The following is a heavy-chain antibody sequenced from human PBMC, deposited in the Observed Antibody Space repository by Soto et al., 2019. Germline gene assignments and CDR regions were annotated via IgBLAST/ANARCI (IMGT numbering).Heavy chain of an antibody. J-gene: IGHJ6*02. CDR3: VKDGERRYFDGYAAHYYYGMDV. Sequence: PGGSLRLSCSASGFTFSNYAMHWVRQAPGKGLEYVSAISSNGGSTYYADSVKGRFTISRDNSKNTLYLQMSSLRAEDTAVYYCVKDGERRYFDGYAAHYYYGMDVWGQGTTVTVSS. V-gene: IGHV3-64D*06. D-gene: IGHD3-9*01. CDR1: GFTFSNYA. CDR2: ISSNGGST.